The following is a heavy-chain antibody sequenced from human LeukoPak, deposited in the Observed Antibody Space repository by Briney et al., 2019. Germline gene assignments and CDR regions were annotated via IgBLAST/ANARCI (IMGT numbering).Heavy chain of an antibody. D-gene: IGHD6-19*01. CDR3: AREIGGWYGYAFDI. CDR1: GFTVSSNY. Sequence: GGSLRLSCAASGFTVSSNYMSWVRQAPGKGLEWFSVIYSGGSTYYADSVKGRFTISRHNSKNTLYLQMNSLRAEDTAVYYCAREIGGWYGYAFDIWGQGTMVTVSS. CDR2: IYSGGST. J-gene: IGHJ3*02. V-gene: IGHV3-53*04.